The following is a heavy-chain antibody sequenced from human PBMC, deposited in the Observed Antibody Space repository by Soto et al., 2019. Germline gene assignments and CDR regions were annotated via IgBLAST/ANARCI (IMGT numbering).Heavy chain of an antibody. Sequence: GSLRLPCAASGVTLSTYAMILCRHALGKGLEWVSAISGSGGSTYYADSVKGRFTISRDNSKNTLYLQMNSLRAEDTAVYYCAKDQLRGVGDAGDVLDIRAQGTIVPVS. CDR3: AKDQLRGVGDAGDVLDI. CDR1: GVTLSTYA. CDR2: ISGSGGST. V-gene: IGHV3-23*01. J-gene: IGHJ3*02. D-gene: IGHD4-17*01.